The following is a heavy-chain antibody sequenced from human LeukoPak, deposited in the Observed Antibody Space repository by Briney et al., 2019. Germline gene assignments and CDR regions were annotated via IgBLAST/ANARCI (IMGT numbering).Heavy chain of an antibody. V-gene: IGHV1-69*13. CDR2: IIPIFGTA. Sequence: SVKVSCKASGGTFSSYAIRWVRQAPGQGLEWIGGIIPIFGTANYAQKFQGRVTITADESTSTAYMELSSLRSEDTAVYYCATQGRGEQLVEYYFDYWGQGTLVTVSS. J-gene: IGHJ4*02. CDR1: GGTFSSYA. D-gene: IGHD6-13*01. CDR3: ATQGRGEQLVEYYFDY.